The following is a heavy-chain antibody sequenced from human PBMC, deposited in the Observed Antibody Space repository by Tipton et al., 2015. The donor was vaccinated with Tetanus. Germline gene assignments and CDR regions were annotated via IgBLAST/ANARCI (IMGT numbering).Heavy chain of an antibody. CDR1: GASISSYY. V-gene: IGHV4-4*07. D-gene: IGHD3-10*01. J-gene: IGHJ4*02. Sequence: TLSLTCTVSGASISSYYWSWIRQPAGKGLEWIGRVYNSGSTDYNPSLKSRLAMSLDTSKNQFSLKLNSVTAADTAVYYCARGVWFGPGPRYYFDYWGQGTLVTVSS. CDR3: ARGVWFGPGPRYYFDY. CDR2: VYNSGST.